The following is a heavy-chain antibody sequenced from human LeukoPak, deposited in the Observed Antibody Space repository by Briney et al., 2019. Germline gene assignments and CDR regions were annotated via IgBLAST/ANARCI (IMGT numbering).Heavy chain of an antibody. J-gene: IGHJ4*02. Sequence: ASVKVSCKASGYTFTDYYIHWVRQAPGQGLEWMGRIGPKSGDTNYAQKLQGRVTMTTDTSTSTAYMELRSLRSNDTAVYYCARDRSYSLDYWGQGTLVTVSS. D-gene: IGHD1-26*01. V-gene: IGHV1-18*04. CDR2: IGPKSGDT. CDR3: ARDRSYSLDY. CDR1: GYTFTDYY.